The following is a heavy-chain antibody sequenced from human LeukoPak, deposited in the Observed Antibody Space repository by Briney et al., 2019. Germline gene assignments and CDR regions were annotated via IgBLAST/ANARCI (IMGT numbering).Heavy chain of an antibody. D-gene: IGHD3-9*01. V-gene: IGHV3-15*01. J-gene: IGHJ4*02. CDR2: IKREADGGTA. Sequence: PRGSLRLSCAASGFTFSSYSMQWVRQGPGKGLEWVGRIKREADGGTADYAAPVNGRFTISRDDSKNTLYLQLNSLKTEDTGVYYCTTASYYDILTGFFTWGQGTLVTVSS. CDR3: TTASYYDILTGFFT. CDR1: GFTFSSYS.